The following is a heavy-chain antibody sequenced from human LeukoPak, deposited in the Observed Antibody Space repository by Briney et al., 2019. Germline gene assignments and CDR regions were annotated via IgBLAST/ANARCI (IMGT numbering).Heavy chain of an antibody. D-gene: IGHD5-24*01. CDR2: IYYSGST. Sequence: SETLSLTCTVSGGSISSYYWSWIRQPPGKGLEWIGYIYYSGSTNYNPSLKSRVTISVDTSKNQFSLKLSSVTAADTAVYYCARARSFGDGYNWNYYYYYYMDVWGKGTTVTVSS. V-gene: IGHV4-59*01. J-gene: IGHJ6*03. CDR1: GGSISSYY. CDR3: ARARSFGDGYNWNYYYYYYMDV.